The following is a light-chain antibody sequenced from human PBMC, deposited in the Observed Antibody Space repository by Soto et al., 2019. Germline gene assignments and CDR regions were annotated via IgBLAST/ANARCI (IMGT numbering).Light chain of an antibody. Sequence: EIVLTQSPGTLSSSPGEGATLFCRASQSINNNFLAWYQQKPGQAPRLLIYRASSRAAGIPDRFSGSGSGTDFTLTISRLEPDDCAVYYCQQYGSSPPYTFGQGTNLEIK. V-gene: IGKV3-20*01. CDR2: RAS. CDR1: QSINNNF. CDR3: QQYGSSPPYT. J-gene: IGKJ2*01.